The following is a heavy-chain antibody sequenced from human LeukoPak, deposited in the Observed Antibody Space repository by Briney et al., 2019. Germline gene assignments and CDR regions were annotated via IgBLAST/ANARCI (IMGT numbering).Heavy chain of an antibody. CDR3: ARARGITSDAFDI. Sequence: ASVKVSCKASGYTFTGYYMHWVRQAPGQGLEWMGWINPNSGGTNYAQKFQGRVTMTRDTSISTAYMELSSLRSEDTAVYYCARARGITSDAFDIWGQGTMVTVSS. D-gene: IGHD3-10*01. J-gene: IGHJ3*02. CDR1: GYTFTGYY. CDR2: INPNSGGT. V-gene: IGHV1-2*02.